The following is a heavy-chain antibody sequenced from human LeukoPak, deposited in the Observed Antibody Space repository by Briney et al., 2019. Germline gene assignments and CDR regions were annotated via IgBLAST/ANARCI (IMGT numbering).Heavy chain of an antibody. CDR2: INPNSGGT. D-gene: IGHD3-22*01. J-gene: IGHJ4*02. V-gene: IGHV1-2*02. Sequence: ASVKVSCKVSGDTLSEVSTHWVRQAPGQGLEWMGWINPNSGGTNYAQKFQGRVTMTRDTSISTAYMELSRLRSDDTAVYYCARVGNYYHSSGYGGYFDYWGQGTLVTVSS. CDR3: ARVGNYYHSSGYGGYFDY. CDR1: GDTLSEVS.